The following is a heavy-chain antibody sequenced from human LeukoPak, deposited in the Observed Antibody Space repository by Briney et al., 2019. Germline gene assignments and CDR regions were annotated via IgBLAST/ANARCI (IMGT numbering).Heavy chain of an antibody. D-gene: IGHD3-22*01. J-gene: IGHJ4*02. CDR2: IHYSGST. Sequence: PSETLSLTCTVSGGSISSSSYYWGWIRQPPGKGLEWIGSIHYSGSTYFNPSLKSRVTIFVDTSKNQFSLKLSSVTAADTAVYYCARGLYSYDSSGQFVYWGQGTLVTVSS. V-gene: IGHV4-39*01. CDR3: ARGLYSYDSSGQFVY. CDR1: GGSISSSSYY.